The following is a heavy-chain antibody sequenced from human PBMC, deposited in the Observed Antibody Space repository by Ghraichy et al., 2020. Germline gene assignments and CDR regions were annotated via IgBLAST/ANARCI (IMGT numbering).Heavy chain of an antibody. D-gene: IGHD1-7*01. V-gene: IGHV4-59*01. CDR1: GGSISSYY. Sequence: SETLSLTCTVSGGSISSYYWSWIRQPPGKGLEWIGYINYSGSTNYNPSLKSRVTISVDTSTNQFSLKLSSVTAADTAVYYCARANWKLELRMDVWGQGTTVTVSS. J-gene: IGHJ6*02. CDR3: ARANWKLELRMDV. CDR2: INYSGST.